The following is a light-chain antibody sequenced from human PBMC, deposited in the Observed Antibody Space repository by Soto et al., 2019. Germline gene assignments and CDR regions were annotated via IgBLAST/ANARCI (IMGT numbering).Light chain of an antibody. CDR1: SSDVGGYNY. CDR2: DVS. V-gene: IGLV2-14*01. Sequence: QSVLTQPASVSGSPGQSITISCTGTSSDVGGYNYVSWYQQHPGKAPKLIIYDVSNRPSGVSNRFSGSKSGNTASLTISGLQAEDEADYYCRSYTSSSTRVFGGGTKVTVL. CDR3: RSYTSSSTRV. J-gene: IGLJ2*01.